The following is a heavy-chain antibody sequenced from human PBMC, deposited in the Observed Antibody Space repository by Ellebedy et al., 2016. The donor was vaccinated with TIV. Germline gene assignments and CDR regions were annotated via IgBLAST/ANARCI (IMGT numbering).Heavy chain of an antibody. CDR2: IYSGGST. CDR1: GFTVSSNY. D-gene: IGHD6-13*01. CDR3: ARGGYYCFDN. Sequence: GESLKISCAASGFTVSSNYMSWVRQAPGKGLEWVSVIYSGGSTYYADSVKGRFTISRDNSKNTLYLQMNSLRAEDTAVYYCARGGYYCFDNWGQGTLVTVYS. J-gene: IGHJ4*02. V-gene: IGHV3-66*01.